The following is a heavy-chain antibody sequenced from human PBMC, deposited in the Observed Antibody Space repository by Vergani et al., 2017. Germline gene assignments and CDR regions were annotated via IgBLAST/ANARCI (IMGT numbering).Heavy chain of an antibody. CDR1: GGTFSSYA. D-gene: IGHD5-18*01. Sequence: QVQLVQSGAEVKKPGSSVKVSCKASGGTFSSYAISWVRPATGQGLEWMGGIIPIFGTANYAQKFQGRVTITADESTSTAYMELSSLRSEDTVVYYCARVGYSYGYSLFDYWGQGTLVTVSS. CDR2: IIPIFGTA. J-gene: IGHJ4*02. V-gene: IGHV1-69*12. CDR3: ARVGYSYGYSLFDY.